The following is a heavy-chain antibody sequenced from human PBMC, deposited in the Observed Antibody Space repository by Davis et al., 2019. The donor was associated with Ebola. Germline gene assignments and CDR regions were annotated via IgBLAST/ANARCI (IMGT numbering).Heavy chain of an antibody. CDR2: ISSGRYYI. Sequence: GESLKISCPASGFTFSSYDMHWVRQAPGHGLEWVSSISSGRYYIYYADSLKGRFTISRDNAKHSLYLQMNSLRAEDTDVYHCARGGYYDRTGYSHSAFDIWGRGTVVTVSS. J-gene: IGHJ3*02. CDR3: ARGGYYDRTGYSHSAFDI. D-gene: IGHD3-22*01. CDR1: GFTFSSYD. V-gene: IGHV3-21*01.